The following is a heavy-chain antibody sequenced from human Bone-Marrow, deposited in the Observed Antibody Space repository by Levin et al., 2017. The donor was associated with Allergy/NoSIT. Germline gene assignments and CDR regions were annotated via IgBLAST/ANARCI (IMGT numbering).Heavy chain of an antibody. Sequence: PSETLSLTCAVSGGSISSSHWWNWVRQSPVKGLEWIGEIFHSGSTNYSPSLKSRVTISVDKSKNHFSLNLTSVTAADTAIYYCAGRREIVVVGRGGLQYWGQGSPVAVSS. V-gene: IGHV4-4*02. CDR1: GGSISSSHW. J-gene: IGHJ4*02. CDR2: IFHSGST. CDR3: AGRREIVVVGRGGLQY. D-gene: IGHD3-22*01.